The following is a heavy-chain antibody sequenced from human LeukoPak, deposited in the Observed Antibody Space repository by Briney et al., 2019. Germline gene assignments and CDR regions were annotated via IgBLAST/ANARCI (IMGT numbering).Heavy chain of an antibody. CDR3: ARASSYSSGPHS. CDR1: GYTFTSYG. CDR2: INAYNGDT. Sequence: ASVKVSCKASGYTFTSYGISWVRQAPGQGLEWMGWINAYNGDTSYAQKLQGRVTMTTDTSTSTAYMELSSLRSEDTAVYYCARASSYSSGPHSWGQGTLVTVSS. V-gene: IGHV1-18*01. J-gene: IGHJ4*02. D-gene: IGHD6-19*01.